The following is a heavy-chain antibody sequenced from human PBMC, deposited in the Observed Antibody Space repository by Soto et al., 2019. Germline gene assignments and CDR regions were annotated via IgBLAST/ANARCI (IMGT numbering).Heavy chain of an antibody. V-gene: IGHV3-30*18. CDR3: AKDLGGSGSWHY. J-gene: IGHJ4*02. CDR2: ISYDGSNK. Sequence: QVQLVESGGGVVQPGRSLRLSCAASGFTFSTYGIHWVRQAPGKGLEWVSVISYDGSNKYYADSVKGRFSISRDNSKNTMYLQMNRLGVEDTAVYYCAKDLGGSGSWHYWGQGTLVTVSS. D-gene: IGHD3-10*01. CDR1: GFTFSTYG.